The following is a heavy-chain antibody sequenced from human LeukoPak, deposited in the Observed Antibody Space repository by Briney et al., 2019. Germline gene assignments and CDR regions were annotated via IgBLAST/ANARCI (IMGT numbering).Heavy chain of an antibody. J-gene: IGHJ3*02. CDR1: GFTFSSYA. CDR3: AKIRGSSAIDAFDI. D-gene: IGHD2-2*01. CDR2: ISGSAGST. V-gene: IGHV3-23*01. Sequence: GGSLRLSCAASGFTFSSYAMRWVRQAPGKGLEWVSAISGSAGSTYFADSVKGRFTISRDNSKNTLYLQMNSLRAEDTAVYHCAKIRGSSAIDAFDIWGQGTMVSVSS.